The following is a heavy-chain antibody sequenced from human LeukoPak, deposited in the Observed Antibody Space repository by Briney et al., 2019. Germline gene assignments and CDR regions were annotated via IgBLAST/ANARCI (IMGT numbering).Heavy chain of an antibody. CDR2: INWSGGST. Sequence: GGSLRLSCTASRFSLDEHGMSWVRQVPGKGLEWDSVINWSGGSTVYAAPLRRRFTISRDNAKNSLYLQMDSLRAEDTALYYCARAPITSPFYFDYWGQGTLVTVSS. D-gene: IGHD2-2*01. CDR3: ARAPITSPFYFDY. CDR1: RFSLDEHG. V-gene: IGHV3-20*04. J-gene: IGHJ4*02.